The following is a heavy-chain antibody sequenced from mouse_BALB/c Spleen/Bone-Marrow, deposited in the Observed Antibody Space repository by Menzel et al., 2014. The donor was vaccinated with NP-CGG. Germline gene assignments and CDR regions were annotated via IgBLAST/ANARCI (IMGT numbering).Heavy chain of an antibody. J-gene: IGHJ3*01. D-gene: IGHD2-14*01. CDR2: INPGSGGT. CDR3: ARGDYRSDGFAY. CDR1: GYAFTNYL. V-gene: IGHV1-54*01. Sequence: QVHVKQSGAELVRPGTSVKVSCKASGYAFTNYLIEWVKQRPGQGLEWIGVINPGSGGTNYNEKFKGKATLTADKSSSTAYMQLSSLTSDDSAVYLCARGDYRSDGFAYWGQGTLVAVPA.